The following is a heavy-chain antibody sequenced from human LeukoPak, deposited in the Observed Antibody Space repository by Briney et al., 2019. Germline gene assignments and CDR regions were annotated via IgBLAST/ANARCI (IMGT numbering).Heavy chain of an antibody. Sequence: PSQTLSLTCTVSGGSISSGGYYWSWIRQHPGKGLEWIGYIYNSGSTYYNPSLKSRVTISVDTSKNQFSLKLSSVTAADTAVYYCARSIVVVTAYDYWGQGILVTVSS. CDR3: ARSIVVVTAYDY. CDR1: GGSISSGGYY. J-gene: IGHJ4*02. V-gene: IGHV4-31*03. CDR2: IYNSGST. D-gene: IGHD2-21*02.